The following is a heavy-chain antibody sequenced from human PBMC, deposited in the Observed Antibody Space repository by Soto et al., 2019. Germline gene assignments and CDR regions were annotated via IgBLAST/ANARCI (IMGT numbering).Heavy chain of an antibody. V-gene: IGHV3-30*18. CDR1: GFTFSSYG. CDR2: ISYDGSNK. J-gene: IGHJ4*02. D-gene: IGHD3-10*01. CDR3: AKVWGSGSPFYFDY. Sequence: PGGSLRLSCAASGFTFSSYGMHWVRQAPGKGLEWVAVISYDGSNKYYADSVKGRFTISRDNSKNTLYLQMNSLRAEDTAVYYCAKVWGSGSPFYFDYWGQGTLVTVSS.